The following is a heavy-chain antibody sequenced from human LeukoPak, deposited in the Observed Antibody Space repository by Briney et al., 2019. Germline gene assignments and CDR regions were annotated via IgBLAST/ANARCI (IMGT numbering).Heavy chain of an antibody. J-gene: IGHJ5*02. CDR1: GFTFSGSA. CDR3: TRDSGTYNWFDP. CDR2: IDKKDKGYATAT. V-gene: IGHV3-73*01. D-gene: IGHD1-26*01. Sequence: GGSLRLSCAASGFTFSGSAIHWVRQSSGKGLEWVGQIDKKDKGYATATAYAASVKGRFTFSRDDSINTAYLQMKGLKTEDTALYYCTRDSGTYNWFDPWGQGTLVTVSS.